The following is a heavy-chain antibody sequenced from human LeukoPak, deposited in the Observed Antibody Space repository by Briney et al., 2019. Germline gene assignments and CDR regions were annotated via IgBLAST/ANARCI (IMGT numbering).Heavy chain of an antibody. D-gene: IGHD6-19*01. Sequence: ASVKVSCKASGYTFTGYYMHWVRQAPGQGLEWVGRINPNSGGTNYAQKFQGRVTMTRDTSISTAYMELSRLRSDDTAVYYCASLFGIAVAGRDNWFDPWGQGTLVTVSS. CDR1: GYTFTGYY. CDR2: INPNSGGT. V-gene: IGHV1-2*06. J-gene: IGHJ5*02. CDR3: ASLFGIAVAGRDNWFDP.